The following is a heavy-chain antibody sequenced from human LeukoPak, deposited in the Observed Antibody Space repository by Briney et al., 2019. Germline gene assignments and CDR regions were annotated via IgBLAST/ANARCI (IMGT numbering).Heavy chain of an antibody. J-gene: IGHJ4*02. CDR1: GFTFSNAW. V-gene: IGHV3-49*04. CDR2: IRSKAYGGTT. Sequence: GGSLRLSCAASGFTFSNAWMSWVRQAPGKGLEWVGFIRSKAYGGTTEYAASVKGRFTISRDDSKSIAYLQMNSLKTEDTAVYYCTRARGSSSYFDYWGQGTLVTVSS. CDR3: TRARGSSSYFDY. D-gene: IGHD6-13*01.